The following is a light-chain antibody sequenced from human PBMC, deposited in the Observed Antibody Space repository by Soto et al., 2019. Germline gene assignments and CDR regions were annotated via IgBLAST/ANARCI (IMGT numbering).Light chain of an antibody. V-gene: IGKV1-5*03. J-gene: IGKJ1*01. CDR1: QSISSW. CDR3: QQYNSYPWT. CDR2: KAS. Sequence: DIQVTQSPSTLSVSVGDRVTITCRASQSISSWLAWYQQKPGKAPKLLIYKASSLEGGVPSRFSGGGSRTDFTLTISSLRPDDSATYCCQQYNSYPWTFGQGTKVEIK.